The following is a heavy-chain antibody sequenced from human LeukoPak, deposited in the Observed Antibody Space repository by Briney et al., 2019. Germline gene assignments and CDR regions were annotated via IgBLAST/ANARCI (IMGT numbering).Heavy chain of an antibody. J-gene: IGHJ3*02. CDR2: IYYSGST. CDR1: GGSISSHY. CDR3: ARGVYDILTGYYKGDDAFDI. V-gene: IGHV4-59*11. Sequence: SETLSLTCTVSGGSISSHYWSWIRQPPGKGLEWIGYIYYSGSTNYNPSLKSRVTISVDTSKNQFSLKLSSVTAADPAVYYCARGVYDILTGYYKGDDAFDIWGQGTMVTVSS. D-gene: IGHD3-9*01.